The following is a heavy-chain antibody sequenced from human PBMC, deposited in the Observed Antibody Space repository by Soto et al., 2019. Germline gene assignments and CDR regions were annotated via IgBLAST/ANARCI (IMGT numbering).Heavy chain of an antibody. V-gene: IGHV3-7*01. Sequence: EAQLVESGGGLVQPGGSLRLSCAASGFTFSSSWMSWVRQAPGKRLEWVADINHVGSEILYVDSVKGRFTVSRDNTKNSVYLQMNSLRVEDTALYYCARAPAWGSLDYWGLGTLVTVSS. J-gene: IGHJ4*02. CDR1: GFTFSSSW. CDR3: ARAPAWGSLDY. D-gene: IGHD7-27*01. CDR2: INHVGSEI.